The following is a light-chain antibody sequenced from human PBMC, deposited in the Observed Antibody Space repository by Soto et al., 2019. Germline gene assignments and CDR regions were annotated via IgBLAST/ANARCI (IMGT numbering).Light chain of an antibody. CDR2: GES. V-gene: IGKV3-20*01. Sequence: EIVLTQSPGTLSLASGERATLSCRASQSVSSNLVAWYQQKPGQAPMLLIYGESRRATGIPDGFSGSGSGTDFTLSVSSLEPEDYAVYHCHEYASLPITVGGGIKVEAK. CDR1: QSVSSNL. CDR3: HEYASLPIT. J-gene: IGKJ4*01.